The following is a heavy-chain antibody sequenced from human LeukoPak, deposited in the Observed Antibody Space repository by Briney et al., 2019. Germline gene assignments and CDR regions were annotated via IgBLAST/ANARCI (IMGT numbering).Heavy chain of an antibody. V-gene: IGHV4-39*01. CDR1: GGSISSSSYY. CDR3: ARGHYDSSGYYYSSNWFDP. Sequence: SETLSLTCTVSGGSISSSSYYWGRIRQPPGKGLEWIGSIYYSGSTYYNPSLKSRVTISVDTSKNQFSLKLSSVTAADTAVYYCARGHYDSSGYYYSSNWFDPWGQGTLVTVSS. CDR2: IYYSGST. J-gene: IGHJ5*02. D-gene: IGHD3-22*01.